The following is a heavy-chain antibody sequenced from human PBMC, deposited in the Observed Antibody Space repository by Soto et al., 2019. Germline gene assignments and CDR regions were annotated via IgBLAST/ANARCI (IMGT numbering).Heavy chain of an antibody. CDR1: GFTFNDYA. Sequence: PGGSLRLSCAASGFTFNDYAMHWVRQVPGKGLEWVSGISWNGNSIGYGASVRGRFTLSRDNTKNSLFLQMNSLRVEDTALYYCAKARPWNQPLVGGGADYYFDYWGQGVLVTVSS. CDR3: AKARPWNQPLVGGGADYYFDY. CDR2: ISWNGNSI. J-gene: IGHJ4*02. V-gene: IGHV3-9*01. D-gene: IGHD1-1*01.